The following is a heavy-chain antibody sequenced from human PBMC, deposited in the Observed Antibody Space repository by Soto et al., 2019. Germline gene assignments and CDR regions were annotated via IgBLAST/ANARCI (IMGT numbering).Heavy chain of an antibody. CDR2: MTPNSGNA. CDR3: ARGNKYGDYSRWFDP. V-gene: IGHV1-8*01. D-gene: IGHD4-17*01. J-gene: IGHJ5*02. CDR1: GYTFTSYD. Sequence: GASVKVSFKASGYTFTSYDINWVRQATGQGFEYLGWMTPNSGNAGYVKKFQGRVTMTRDTSMSTAYMDLSSPRSEATAVYYCARGNKYGDYSRWFDPWGPGPLVTVSS.